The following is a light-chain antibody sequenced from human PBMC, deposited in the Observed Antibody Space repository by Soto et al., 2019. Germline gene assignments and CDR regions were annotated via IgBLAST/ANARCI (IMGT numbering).Light chain of an antibody. V-gene: IGKV3-20*01. Sequence: EIVLTQSPGTASLYPGERATLSCRASQTVRSGYLAWYQQKPGQAPRLLIQGASRRATGIPDRFSGSGSGTEFTLTISSLQPDDFATYYCQQYETFWTFGQGTKVDIK. CDR2: GAS. CDR3: QQYETFWT. J-gene: IGKJ1*01. CDR1: QTVRSGY.